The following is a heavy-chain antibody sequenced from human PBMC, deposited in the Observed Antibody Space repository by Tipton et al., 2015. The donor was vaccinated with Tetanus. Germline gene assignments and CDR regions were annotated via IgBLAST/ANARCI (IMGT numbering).Heavy chain of an antibody. V-gene: IGHV3-21*01. CDR3: ARERWIEYDYSGSEAFDI. CDR1: GFTFSGYS. D-gene: IGHD4/OR15-4a*01. J-gene: IGHJ3*02. Sequence: SLRLSCAGSGFTFSGYSLNWVRQAPGRGLEWVSSISSSSTYIHHADSVKGRFTISRDNAKTSLYLQMNSLRAEDTAVYYCARERWIEYDYSGSEAFDIWGQGTMVTVSS. CDR2: ISSSSTYI.